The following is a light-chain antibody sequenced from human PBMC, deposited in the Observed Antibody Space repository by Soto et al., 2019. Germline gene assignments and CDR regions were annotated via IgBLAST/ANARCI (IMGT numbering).Light chain of an antibody. CDR1: QRISSL. J-gene: IGKJ1*01. Sequence: DIQMTQSPSSLSASVGDRVTITCRASQRISSLLNWYQQKPGKAPKLLIYGAYNLQSGVPSRFSGSGSGTEFTLTIRSLQPDDFATYYCKHYNSYSEAVGQGTKVDIK. V-gene: IGKV1-5*01. CDR2: GAY. CDR3: KHYNSYSEA.